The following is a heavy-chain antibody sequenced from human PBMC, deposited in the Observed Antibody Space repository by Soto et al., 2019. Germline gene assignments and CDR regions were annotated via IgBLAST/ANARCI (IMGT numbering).Heavy chain of an antibody. Sequence: PSETLSLTCAVSGGSISSGGYSWSWIRQPPGKGLEWIGYIYHSGSTYYNPSLKSRVTISVDRSKNQFSLKLSSVTAADTAVYYCAREAGSYGGFDYWGQGTLVTVSS. CDR2: IYHSGST. D-gene: IGHD5-18*01. V-gene: IGHV4-30-2*01. CDR3: AREAGSYGGFDY. CDR1: GGSISSGGYS. J-gene: IGHJ4*02.